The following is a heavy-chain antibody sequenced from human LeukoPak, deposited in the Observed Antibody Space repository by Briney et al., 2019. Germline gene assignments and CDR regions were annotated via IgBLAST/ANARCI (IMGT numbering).Heavy chain of an antibody. CDR2: ISSSSSYT. Sequence: PGGSLRLSCAASGSTFSDYYMSWIRQAPGKGLEWVSYISSSSSYTNYADSVKGRFTISRDNAKNSLYLQMNSLRAEDTAVYYCARTDYGGNSEYFQHWGQGTLVTVSS. CDR1: GSTFSDYY. CDR3: ARTDYGGNSEYFQH. J-gene: IGHJ1*01. D-gene: IGHD4-23*01. V-gene: IGHV3-11*03.